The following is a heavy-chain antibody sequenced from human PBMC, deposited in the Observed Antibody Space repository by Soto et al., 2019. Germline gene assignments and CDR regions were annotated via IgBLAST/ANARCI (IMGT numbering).Heavy chain of an antibody. V-gene: IGHV3-48*02. CDR2: ISGSSSTI. Sequence: PGGSLRLSCAASGFTFSSYSMNWVRQAPGKGLEWVSYISGSSSTIYYADSVKGRFTISRDNAKNSLYLQMNSLRDEDTAVYYCARGPSGSYYTYYYYYGMDVWGQGTTVTVSS. CDR3: ARGPSGSYYTYYYYYGMDV. CDR1: GFTFSSYS. J-gene: IGHJ6*02. D-gene: IGHD3-10*01.